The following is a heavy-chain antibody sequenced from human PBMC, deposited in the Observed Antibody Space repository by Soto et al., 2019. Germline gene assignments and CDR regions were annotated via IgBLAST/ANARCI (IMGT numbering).Heavy chain of an antibody. CDR2: ISDSGHST. V-gene: IGHV3-23*01. CDR3: AKVLFGFTYGKFDY. J-gene: IGHJ4*02. D-gene: IGHD5-18*01. Sequence: LRLSCAASGFTLYNFAMSWVRQAPGKGLEWVSGISDSGHSTYYADSARGRFTISRDNSKNTLYLQMNSLRAEDTAVYYCAKVLFGFTYGKFDYWGQGTLVTVSS. CDR1: GFTLYNFA.